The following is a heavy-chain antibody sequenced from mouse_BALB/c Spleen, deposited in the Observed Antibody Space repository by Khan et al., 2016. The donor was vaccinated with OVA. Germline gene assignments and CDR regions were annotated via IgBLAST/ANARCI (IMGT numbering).Heavy chain of an antibody. J-gene: IGHJ1*01. CDR2: ISYRNST. CDR1: GYSITSDYA. D-gene: IGHD1-1*01. CDR3: SRYRIYYGRGYFDV. V-gene: IGHV3-2*02. Sequence: EVQLQESGPGLVKPSLSLSLTCTVTGYSITSDYAWNWIRQFPGNKLEWMVYISYRNSTNYHPSLKSRISITRDPSKTQFFLQLHSVTTEDTATYYCSRYRIYYGRGYFDVWGAVTTVTVSS.